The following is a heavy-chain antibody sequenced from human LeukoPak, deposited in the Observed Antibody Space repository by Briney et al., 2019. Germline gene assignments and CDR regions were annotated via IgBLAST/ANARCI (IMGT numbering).Heavy chain of an antibody. V-gene: IGHV4-39*01. CDR2: IYYSGST. CDR3: ARRDTSKYYFDY. D-gene: IGHD5-18*01. Sequence: KPSGTLSLTCTVSGGSISSSSYYWGWIRQPPGKGLEWIGTIYYSGSTYYNPSLKSRLTISVDTSKSQFSLKLSSVTAADTAVYYCARRDTSKYYFDYWGQGTLVTVSS. CDR1: GGSISSSSYY. J-gene: IGHJ4*02.